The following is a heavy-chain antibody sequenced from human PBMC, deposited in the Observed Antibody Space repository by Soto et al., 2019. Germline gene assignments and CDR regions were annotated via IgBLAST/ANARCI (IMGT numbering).Heavy chain of an antibody. V-gene: IGHV1-69*08. CDR2: IIPILGIA. J-gene: IGHJ5*02. CDR3: AREKGGRIAARPVGWFDP. Sequence: QVQLVQSGAEVQKPGSSVKVSCKASGGTFSSYTISWVRQAPGQGLEWMGRIIPILGIANYAQKFQGRVTITADKSTSTAYMELSSLRSEDTAVYYCAREKGGRIAARPVGWFDPWGQGTLVTVSS. D-gene: IGHD6-6*01. CDR1: GGTFSSYT.